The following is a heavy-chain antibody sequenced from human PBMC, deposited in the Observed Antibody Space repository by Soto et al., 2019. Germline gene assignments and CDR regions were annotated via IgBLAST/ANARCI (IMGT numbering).Heavy chain of an antibody. CDR3: ARDSNARAYSNTYYHYYMDV. J-gene: IGHJ6*03. Sequence: QVQLVESGGGVVQPGRSLRLSCAASGFTFSSYGMHWVRQAPGKGLEWVAVIGYDGSNKYYADSVKGRFTISRDNSKNPVYLQMNSLRAEDTAVYYCARDSNARAYSNTYYHYYMDVWGKGTTVTVSS. D-gene: IGHD4-4*01. CDR2: IGYDGSNK. CDR1: GFTFSSYG. V-gene: IGHV3-33*01.